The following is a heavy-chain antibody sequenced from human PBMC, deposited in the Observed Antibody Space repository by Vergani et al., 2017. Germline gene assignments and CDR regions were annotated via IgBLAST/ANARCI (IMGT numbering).Heavy chain of an antibody. CDR3: AKDLGTSSGGGWLDP. CDR2: ISWNSNSI. Sequence: EVQLEESGGGLVLPGRSLRLSCVASGFTSAGYAMHWVRQAPGKGLEWVSGISWNSNSIGYADSVKGRFTISRDNAKNSLYLQMNSLRAEDTALYYCAKDLGTSSGGGWLDPWGQGTLVTVSS. J-gene: IGHJ5*02. CDR1: GFTSAGYA. D-gene: IGHD6-6*01. V-gene: IGHV3-9*02.